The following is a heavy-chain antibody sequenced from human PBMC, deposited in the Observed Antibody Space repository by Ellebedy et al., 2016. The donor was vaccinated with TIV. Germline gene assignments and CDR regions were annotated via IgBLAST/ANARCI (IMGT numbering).Heavy chain of an antibody. CDR1: GGTFSSYA. V-gene: IGHV1-69*13. J-gene: IGHJ6*03. D-gene: IGHD6-6*01. Sequence: SVKVSXXASGGTFSSYAISWVRQAPGQGLEWMGGIIPIFGTANYAQKFQGRVTITADESTSTAYMELSSLRSEDTAVYYCARDHRYSSSPHYYYYYMDVWGKGTTVTVSS. CDR3: ARDHRYSSSPHYYYYYMDV. CDR2: IIPIFGTA.